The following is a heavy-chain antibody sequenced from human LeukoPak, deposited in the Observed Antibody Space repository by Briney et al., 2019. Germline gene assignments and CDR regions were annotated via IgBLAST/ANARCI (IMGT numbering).Heavy chain of an antibody. Sequence: GGSLRLSCAVSGFTFSSYWMSWVRQAPGKGLEWVASIKQDGSEKYYVDSVKGRFTISRDNAKNSLYLQMNSLRAEDTAVYYCARRAVVVPAAIGTFDYWGQGTLVTVSS. CDR1: GFTFSSYW. D-gene: IGHD2-2*02. J-gene: IGHJ4*02. V-gene: IGHV3-7*01. CDR2: IKQDGSEK. CDR3: ARRAVVVPAAIGTFDY.